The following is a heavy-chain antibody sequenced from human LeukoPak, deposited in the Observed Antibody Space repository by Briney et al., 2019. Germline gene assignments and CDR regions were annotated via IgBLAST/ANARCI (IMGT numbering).Heavy chain of an antibody. J-gene: IGHJ6*02. D-gene: IGHD3-3*01. CDR3: ARDESTYDFWSGYYDYYYYYGMDV. V-gene: IGHV1-2*06. CDR2: INPNSGGT. CDR1: GYTFTGYY. Sequence: ASVKVSCKASGYTFTGYYMDWVRQAPGQGLEWMGRINPNSGGTNYAQKFQGRVTMTRDTSISTAYMELSRLRSDDTAVYYCARDESTYDFWSGYYDYYYYYGMDVWGQGTTVTVSS.